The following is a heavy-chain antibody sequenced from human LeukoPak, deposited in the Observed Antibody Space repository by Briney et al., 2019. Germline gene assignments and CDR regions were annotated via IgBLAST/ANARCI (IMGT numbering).Heavy chain of an antibody. Sequence: GGSLRLSCAASGFTFSSYAMTWVRQAPGKGLEWVSGIDASGAGTYYADSVKGRFTISRDNSKNTLFLQLNSLRAEDTAVYYCAKGSGYSRHFFDYWGQGTLVTVSS. CDR1: GFTFSSYA. V-gene: IGHV3-23*01. J-gene: IGHJ4*02. CDR3: AKGSGYSRHFFDY. CDR2: IDASGAGT. D-gene: IGHD3-3*01.